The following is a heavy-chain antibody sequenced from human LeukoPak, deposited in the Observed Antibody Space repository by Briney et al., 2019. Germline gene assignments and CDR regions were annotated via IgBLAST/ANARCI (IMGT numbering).Heavy chain of an antibody. Sequence: GRSLRLSCAASGFTFSNFGMHWVRQAPGKGLEWAAVISFDGSYKYYADSVKGRFTFSRDNSKNTLYLQMNSLRPEDTAVYYCARDHGVAVAGSFDYWGQGTLVTVSS. CDR1: GFTFSNFG. CDR3: ARDHGVAVAGSFDY. CDR2: ISFDGSYK. V-gene: IGHV3-30*19. D-gene: IGHD6-19*01. J-gene: IGHJ4*02.